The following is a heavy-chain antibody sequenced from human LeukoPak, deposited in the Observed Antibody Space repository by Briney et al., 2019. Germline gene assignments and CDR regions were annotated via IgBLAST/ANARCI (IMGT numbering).Heavy chain of an antibody. D-gene: IGHD6-13*01. V-gene: IGHV1-69*13. CDR3: AREVGSIAAAGIDP. CDR2: IIPIFGTA. Sequence: SVKVSCKASGGTFSSYAISWVRQAPGQGLEWMGGIIPIFGTANYAQKFQGRVTITADESTSTAYMELSSLRSEDTAVYYCAREVGSIAAAGIDPWGQGTLVTVSS. J-gene: IGHJ5*02. CDR1: GGTFSSYA.